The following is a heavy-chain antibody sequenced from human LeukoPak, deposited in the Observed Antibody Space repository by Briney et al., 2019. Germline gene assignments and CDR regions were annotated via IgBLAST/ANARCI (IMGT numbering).Heavy chain of an antibody. V-gene: IGHV1-24*01. D-gene: IGHD1-26*01. CDR2: FDPDDGET. J-gene: IGHJ4*02. CDR3: ATGYSARQLPSAFDY. Sequence: ASVKVSCKVSGYTLTELSMHWVRQAPGKGLEWVGGFDPDDGETIYAQKSECPAPMTEATSTDTAYMEPSSLRSQDTAVYYSATGYSARQLPSAFDYWGQGTLVTVSS. CDR1: GYTLTELS.